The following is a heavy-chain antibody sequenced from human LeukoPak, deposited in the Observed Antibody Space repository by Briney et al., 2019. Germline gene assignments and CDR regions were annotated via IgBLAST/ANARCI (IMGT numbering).Heavy chain of an antibody. CDR2: MYHSGST. J-gene: IGHJ3*02. Sequence: SETLSLTCTVSGGSITGGGYYWSWIRQPPGKGLEWIGYMYHSGSTYYNPSLESRVTISVDRSKNQFPLKLSSVTAADTAVYYCARERLDSDAFDIWGQGTMVTVSS. D-gene: IGHD3/OR15-3a*01. CDR3: ARERLDSDAFDI. V-gene: IGHV4-30-2*01. CDR1: GGSITGGGYY.